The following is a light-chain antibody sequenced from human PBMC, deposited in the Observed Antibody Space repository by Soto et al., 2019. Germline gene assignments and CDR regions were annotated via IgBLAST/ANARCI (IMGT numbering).Light chain of an antibody. J-gene: IGLJ1*01. CDR2: DVS. Sequence: QSALTQPASVSGSPGQSITISCTGTSSDVGGYNYVSWLQQHPGKVPKLIIYDVSSRPSGVSNRFSGSKSGNTASLTISGLQAEDEADYYCTSYTSSNTHVFGGGIKLTV. V-gene: IGLV2-14*01. CDR3: TSYTSSNTHV. CDR1: SSDVGGYNY.